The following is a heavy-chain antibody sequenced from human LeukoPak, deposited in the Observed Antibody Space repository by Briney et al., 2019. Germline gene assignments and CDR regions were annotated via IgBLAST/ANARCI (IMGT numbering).Heavy chain of an antibody. D-gene: IGHD2-2*01. CDR2: IYHSGST. CDR3: ARTTEDCNSASCYQYCFDP. CDR1: GGSISSSNW. J-gene: IGHJ5*02. Sequence: SETLSLTCAVSGGSISSSNWWSWVRQPPGKGLEWIGEIYHSGSTNYNPSLKSRVTISVDKSKNQFSLKLSSVTAADTAVYYCARTTEDCNSASCYQYCFDPWGQGTLVTVSS. V-gene: IGHV4-4*02.